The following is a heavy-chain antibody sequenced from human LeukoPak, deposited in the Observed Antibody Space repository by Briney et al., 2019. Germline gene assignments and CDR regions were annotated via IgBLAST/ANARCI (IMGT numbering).Heavy chain of an antibody. CDR3: ARGLRGPSSSPGDYYYYMDV. Sequence: PSETLSLTCAVYGGSFSGYYWSWIRQPPGKGLEWIGEINHSGSINYNPSLKSRVTISVDTSKNQFSLKLSSVTAADTAVYYCARGLRGPSSSPGDYYYYMDVWGKGTTVTVSS. V-gene: IGHV4-34*01. CDR1: GGSFSGYY. J-gene: IGHJ6*03. D-gene: IGHD6-6*01. CDR2: INHSGSI.